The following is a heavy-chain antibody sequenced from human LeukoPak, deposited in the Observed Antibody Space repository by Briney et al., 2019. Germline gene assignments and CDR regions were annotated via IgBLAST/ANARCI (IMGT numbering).Heavy chain of an antibody. D-gene: IGHD3-3*01. CDR1: GGSFSGYY. Sequence: SETLSLTCAVYGGSFSGYYWSWIRQPPGKGLEWIGEINHSGSTNYNPSLKSRVTISVDTSKNQFSLKLSSVTAADTAVCYCARHPYDFWSGYRFDYWGQGTLVTVSS. V-gene: IGHV4-34*01. CDR3: ARHPYDFWSGYRFDY. CDR2: INHSGST. J-gene: IGHJ4*02.